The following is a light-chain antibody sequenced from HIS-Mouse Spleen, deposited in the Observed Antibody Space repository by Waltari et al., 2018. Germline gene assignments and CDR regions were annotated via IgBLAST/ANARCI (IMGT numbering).Light chain of an antibody. Sequence: QSVLPQPPSASGTPGQRVPIPCSGSSSNIGSNTVHWYQQLPGTAPKLLIYSNNQRPSGVPDRFSGSKSGTSASLAISGLQSEDEADYYCAAWDDSLNVLFGGGTKLTVL. J-gene: IGLJ3*02. CDR2: SNN. CDR3: AAWDDSLNVL. V-gene: IGLV1-44*01. CDR1: SSNIGSNT.